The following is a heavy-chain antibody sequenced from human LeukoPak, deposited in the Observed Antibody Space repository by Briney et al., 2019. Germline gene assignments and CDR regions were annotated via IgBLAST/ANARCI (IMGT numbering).Heavy chain of an antibody. Sequence: ASVKVSCKASGYTFTDYYMHWVRQAPGQGLEWMGWINANSGGTNYAQILQGRVTMTRDTSISTAYMELSRLTSDDTALYYCARGSLVGTTVGTAMDVWGQGTTVTVSS. CDR1: GYTFTDYY. CDR2: INANSGGT. CDR3: ARGSLVGTTVGTAMDV. D-gene: IGHD1-26*01. J-gene: IGHJ6*02. V-gene: IGHV1-2*02.